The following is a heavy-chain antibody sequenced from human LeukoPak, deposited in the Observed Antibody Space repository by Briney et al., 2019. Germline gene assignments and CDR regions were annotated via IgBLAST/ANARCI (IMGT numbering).Heavy chain of an antibody. D-gene: IGHD6-19*01. CDR3: AKDLRSIAVAGLLEY. J-gene: IGHJ4*01. CDR1: GFTFSSYG. CDR2: IRYYVSNK. Sequence: GGSLRLSCAASGFTFSSYGMHWVRQAPRNALEGVAFIRYYVSNKYYADSVNARFTISRDNSKNTVYLQINSLSADATAVYYCAKDLRSIAVAGLLEYWGHGTLVTVSS. V-gene: IGHV3-30*02.